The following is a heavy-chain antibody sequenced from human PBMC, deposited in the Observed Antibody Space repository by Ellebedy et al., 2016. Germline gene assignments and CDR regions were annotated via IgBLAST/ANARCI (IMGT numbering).Heavy chain of an antibody. CDR1: GFTFSNYG. V-gene: IGHV3-23*01. CDR2: TGGSGGGT. CDR3: RHGHYADY. D-gene: IGHD3/OR15-3a*01. J-gene: IGHJ4*02. Sequence: GESLKISXAASGFTFSNYGMSWVRQAPGKGLEWVSNTGGSGGGTWYADSVKGRFTVSRDNSRNTVYLQMNDLRVEDTALYYCRHGHYADYWGQGTLVTVSS.